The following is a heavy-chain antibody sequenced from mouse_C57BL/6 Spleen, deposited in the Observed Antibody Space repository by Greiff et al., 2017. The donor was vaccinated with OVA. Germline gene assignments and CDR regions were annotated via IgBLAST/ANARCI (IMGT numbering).Heavy chain of an antibody. J-gene: IGHJ3*01. CDR2: IYPSDSET. D-gene: IGHD1-1*01. CDR3: ARHGSSYGGFAY. V-gene: IGHV1-61*01. CDR1: GYTFTSYW. Sequence: QVQLQQPGAELVRPGSSVKLSCKASGYTFTSYWMDWVKQRPGQGLEWIGNIYPSDSETHYNQKFKDKATLTVDKSSSTAYMQLSSLTSEDSAVYYCARHGSSYGGFAYWGQGTLVTVSA.